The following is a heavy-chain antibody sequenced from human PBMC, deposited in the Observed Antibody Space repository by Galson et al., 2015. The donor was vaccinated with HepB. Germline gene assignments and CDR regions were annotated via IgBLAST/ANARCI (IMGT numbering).Heavy chain of an antibody. J-gene: IGHJ6*02. CDR3: ARHVAGYCSSTSCLNFMDV. V-gene: IGHV5-51*01. CDR1: GYSFTSYW. Sequence: QSGAEVKKPGESLKISCKGSGYSFTSYWIGWVRQMPGKGLEWMGIIYPGDSDTRYSPSFQGQVTISADKSISTAYLQWSSLKASDTAMYYCARHVAGYCSSTSCLNFMDVWGQGTTVTVSS. CDR2: IYPGDSDT. D-gene: IGHD2-2*01.